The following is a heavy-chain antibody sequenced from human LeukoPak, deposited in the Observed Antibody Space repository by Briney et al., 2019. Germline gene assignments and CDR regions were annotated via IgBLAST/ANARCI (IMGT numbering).Heavy chain of an antibody. CDR1: GGSISSYY. D-gene: IGHD1-26*01. Sequence: PSETLSLTCTVSGGSISSYYWSWIRQPPGKGLEWIGYIYYSGSANYNPSLKSRVTISVDTSKNQFSLKLSSVTAADTAVYYCARDAVGWFDPWGQGTLVTVSS. CDR2: IYYSGSA. V-gene: IGHV4-59*01. J-gene: IGHJ5*02. CDR3: ARDAVGWFDP.